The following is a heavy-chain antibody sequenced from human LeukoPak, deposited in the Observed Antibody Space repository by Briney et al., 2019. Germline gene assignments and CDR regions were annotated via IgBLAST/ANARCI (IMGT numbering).Heavy chain of an antibody. CDR1: GYTFTGYY. D-gene: IGHD3-10*01. J-gene: IGHJ3*02. Sequence: ASVKVSCKASGYTFTGYYMHWVRQAPGQGLEWMGWINPNSGGTNYAQKFQGRVTMTRDTSISTAYMELSRLRSDDTAVYYCARGLGGLYDGSENYDAFDIWGQGTMVTVSS. CDR2: INPNSGGT. CDR3: ARGLGGLYDGSENYDAFDI. V-gene: IGHV1-2*02.